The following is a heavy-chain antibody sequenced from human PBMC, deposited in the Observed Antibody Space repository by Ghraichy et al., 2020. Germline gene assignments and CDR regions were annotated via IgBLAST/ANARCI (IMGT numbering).Heavy chain of an antibody. Sequence: SETLSLTCAVSGGSFSGYYWSWIRQPPGKGLKWIGEINHSGSTNYNPSLKSRVTISVDTSKNQFSLKLSSVTAADTAVYYCARAQNVVVVAATSGWFDPWGQGNLVTFSS. CDR1: GGSFSGYY. CDR3: ARAQNVVVVAATSGWFDP. J-gene: IGHJ5*02. CDR2: INHSGST. V-gene: IGHV4-34*01. D-gene: IGHD2-15*01.